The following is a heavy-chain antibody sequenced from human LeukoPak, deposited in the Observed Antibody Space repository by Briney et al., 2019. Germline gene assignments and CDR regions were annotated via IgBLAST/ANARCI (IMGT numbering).Heavy chain of an antibody. D-gene: IGHD3-10*01. V-gene: IGHV3-7*01. Sequence: GGSLRLSCVGSGFTFINYWMSWVRQTPGKGLEWVANIKQDGSEKYHVDSVKGRFTISRDNSKNTLYLQMTNLRAEDTAVYYCARDAHTGSGTYWGGVDYYYGLDVWGQGTTVTVSS. CDR2: IKQDGSEK. CDR1: GFTFINYW. J-gene: IGHJ6*02. CDR3: ARDAHTGSGTYWGGVDYYYGLDV.